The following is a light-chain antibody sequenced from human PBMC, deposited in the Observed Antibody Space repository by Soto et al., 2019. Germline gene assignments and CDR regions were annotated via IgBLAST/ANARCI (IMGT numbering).Light chain of an antibody. Sequence: QPVLTQSPSASASLGASVKLTCTLSSGHSSYAIAWHQQQPEKGPRYLMKLNSDGSHNKGDEIPDRFSGSSSGAERYLTISSLQSEDEADYYCQTWGTGIVVFGGGTKLTVL. CDR3: QTWGTGIVV. CDR2: LNSDGSH. V-gene: IGLV4-69*01. J-gene: IGLJ2*01. CDR1: SGHSSYA.